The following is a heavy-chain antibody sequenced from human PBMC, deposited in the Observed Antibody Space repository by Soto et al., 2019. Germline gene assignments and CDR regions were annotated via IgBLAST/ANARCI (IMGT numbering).Heavy chain of an antibody. CDR1: GGSISSYY. V-gene: IGHV4-59*01. D-gene: IGHD3-10*01. CDR2: IYYSGST. CDR3: ARLYGSGSYSNWFDP. J-gene: IGHJ5*02. Sequence: LSLTCTVSGGSISSYYWSWIRQPPGKGLEWIGYIYYSGSTNYNPSLKSRVTISVDTSKNQFSLKLSSVTAADTAVYYCARLYGSGSYSNWFDPWGQGTLVTVSS.